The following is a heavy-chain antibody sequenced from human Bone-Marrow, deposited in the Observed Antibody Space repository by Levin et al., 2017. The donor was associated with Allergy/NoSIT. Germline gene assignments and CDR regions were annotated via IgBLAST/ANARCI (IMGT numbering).Heavy chain of an antibody. CDR1: GASITDTSNY. CDR2: IFYRGTT. J-gene: IGHJ6*02. V-gene: IGHV4-30-4*01. D-gene: IGHD2-2*01. CDR3: VRSASMPPDYGMDV. Sequence: SQTLSLTCSVSGASITDTSNYWSWIRQPPGKDLEWIGYIFYRGTTYYNPSLKGQFSISIDTAKNQVSLKLNSVTAADTAVHYCVRSASMPPDYGMDVWGQGTTVTVSS.